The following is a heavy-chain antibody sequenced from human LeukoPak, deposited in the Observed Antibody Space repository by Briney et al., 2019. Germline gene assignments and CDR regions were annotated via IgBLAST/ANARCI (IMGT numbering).Heavy chain of an antibody. V-gene: IGHV6-1*01. CDR1: GDSVSSNSAA. CDR2: TYYRSKWYN. J-gene: IGHJ5*02. Sequence: SQTLSLTCAISGDSVSSNSAAWNWIRQSPSRGLEWLGRTYYRSKWYNDYVVSVKSRITINPDTSKNQFSLQLNSVTPEDTAVYYCARNLGYSSGWYSPDWFDPWGQGTLVTVSS. D-gene: IGHD6-19*01. CDR3: ARNLGYSSGWYSPDWFDP.